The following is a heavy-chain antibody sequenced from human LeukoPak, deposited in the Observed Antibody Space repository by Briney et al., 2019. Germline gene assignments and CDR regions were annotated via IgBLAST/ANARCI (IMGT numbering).Heavy chain of an antibody. CDR1: GGTFSSYA. Sequence: SVKVSCKASGGTFSSYAISWVRQAPGQGLEWMGGIIPIFGTANYAQKFQGRVTITADKSTSTAYMELSSLRSEDTAVYYCARDDYYGSGVYYMDVWGKGTTVTISS. CDR2: IIPIFGTA. J-gene: IGHJ6*03. V-gene: IGHV1-69*06. D-gene: IGHD3-10*01. CDR3: ARDDYYGSGVYYMDV.